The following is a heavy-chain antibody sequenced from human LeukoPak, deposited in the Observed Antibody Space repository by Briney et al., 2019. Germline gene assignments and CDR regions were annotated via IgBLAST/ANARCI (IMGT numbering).Heavy chain of an antibody. CDR3: ARESESSGWYDY. D-gene: IGHD6-19*01. CDR1: GFTVSSSS. V-gene: IGHV3-43*02. Sequence: GGSLRLSCAASGFTVSSSSMSWVRQAPGKGLEWVSLISGDGGSTFYADSVKGRFTISRDNSKNSLYLQMNSLRSDDTALYYCARESESSGWYDYWGQGTLVTVSS. J-gene: IGHJ4*02. CDR2: ISGDGGST.